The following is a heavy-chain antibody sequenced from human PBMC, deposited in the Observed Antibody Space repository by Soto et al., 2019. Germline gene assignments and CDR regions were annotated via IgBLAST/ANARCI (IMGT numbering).Heavy chain of an antibody. J-gene: IGHJ6*02. CDR3: AGDQSSHYYYYYGMDV. CDR2: ISYDGSNK. Sequence: GGSLRLSCAASGFTFSSYAMHWVRQAPGKGLEWVAVISYDGSNKYYADSVKGRFTISRDNSKNTLYLQMNSLRAEDTAVYYRAGDQSSHYYYYYGMDVWGQGTTVTVSS. CDR1: GFTFSSYA. D-gene: IGHD6-13*01. V-gene: IGHV3-30-3*01.